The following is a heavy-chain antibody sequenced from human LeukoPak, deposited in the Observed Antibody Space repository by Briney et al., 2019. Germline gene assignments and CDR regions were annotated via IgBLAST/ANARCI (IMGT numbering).Heavy chain of an antibody. CDR3: ARGDYGRVPFDY. D-gene: IGHD4-17*01. J-gene: IGHJ4*02. V-gene: IGHV3-30-3*01. CDR2: ISLDGNNE. CDR1: GFTFRNYY. Sequence: GGSLRLSCAASGFTFRNYYMHWVRQASGKGLEWVAVISLDGNNEYYADSVKGRFSLSRDNSMNTLYLQLNSLGAEDTAVYYCARGDYGRVPFDYWGQGTLVTVSS.